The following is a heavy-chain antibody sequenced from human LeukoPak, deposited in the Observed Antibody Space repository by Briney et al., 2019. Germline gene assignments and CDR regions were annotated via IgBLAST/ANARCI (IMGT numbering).Heavy chain of an antibody. CDR2: IYYSGST. V-gene: IGHV4-39*07. Sequence: PSETLSLTCTVSGGSISSSSYYWGWIRQPPGKGLEWIGNIYYSGSTYYNPSLKSRVTISVDTSENQFSLKLSSVTAADTAVYYCARDGGYSNPYYYYHYYMDVWGKGTTVTVSS. CDR3: ARDGGYSNPYYYYHYYMDV. CDR1: GGSISSSSYY. J-gene: IGHJ6*03. D-gene: IGHD4-11*01.